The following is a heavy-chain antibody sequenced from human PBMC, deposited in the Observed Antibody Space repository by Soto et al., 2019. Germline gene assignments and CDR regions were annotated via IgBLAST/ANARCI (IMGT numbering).Heavy chain of an antibody. CDR3: AREVRLAWRGAFDS. D-gene: IGHD3-10*01. CDR1: GYTFTSHT. V-gene: IGHV1-3*05. J-gene: IGHJ3*02. CDR2: IDAGNGNT. Sequence: QVQLVQSGAEEEKPGASVKVSCKASGYTFTSHTMHWVRQAPGQRLEWMGCIDAGNGNTKYSQQFQGRVTITRDTSASTMYMELSSLRSEDTAVYYCAREVRLAWRGAFDSWGPGTMVTVSS.